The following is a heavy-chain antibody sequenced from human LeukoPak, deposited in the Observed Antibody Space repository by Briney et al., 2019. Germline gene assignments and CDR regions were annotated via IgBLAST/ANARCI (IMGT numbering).Heavy chain of an antibody. CDR3: ARDLWHKWGQLWYTFDY. CDR1: GFTFSSYS. CDR2: ISSSSSYI. Sequence: NPGGSLRLSCAASGFTFSSYSMNWVRQAPGKGLEWVSSISSSSSYIYYADSVKGRFTISRDNAKNSLYLQMNSLRAEDTAVYYCARDLWHKWGQLWYTFDYWGQGTLVTVSS. J-gene: IGHJ4*02. V-gene: IGHV3-21*01. D-gene: IGHD5-18*01.